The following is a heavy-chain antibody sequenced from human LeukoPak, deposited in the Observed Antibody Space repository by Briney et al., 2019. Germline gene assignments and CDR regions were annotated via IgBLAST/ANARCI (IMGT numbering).Heavy chain of an antibody. CDR1: GSTFSSYA. D-gene: IGHD3-3*01. V-gene: IGHV3-23*01. CDR3: AKVWSGYPDAFDI. Sequence: GGSLRLSCAASGSTFSSYAMSWVRQAPGKGLEWVSAISGSGGSTYYADSVKGRFTISRDNSKNTLYLQMNSLRAEDTAVYYCAKVWSGYPDAFDIWGQGTMVTVSS. J-gene: IGHJ3*02. CDR2: ISGSGGST.